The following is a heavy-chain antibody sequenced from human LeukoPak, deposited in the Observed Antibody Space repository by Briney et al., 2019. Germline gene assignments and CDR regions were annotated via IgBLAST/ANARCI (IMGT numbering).Heavy chain of an antibody. CDR3: ARDSQGELRAFDI. Sequence: ASVKVSCKASGYTFTTSGINWVRQAPGQGLEWMGCINVYNGNTNYAQKLQGRVTMTTDTSTSTAYMELRSLRSDDTAVYYCARDSQGELRAFDIWGQGTMVTVSS. J-gene: IGHJ3*02. CDR1: GYTFTTSG. D-gene: IGHD1-26*01. V-gene: IGHV1-18*01. CDR2: INVYNGNT.